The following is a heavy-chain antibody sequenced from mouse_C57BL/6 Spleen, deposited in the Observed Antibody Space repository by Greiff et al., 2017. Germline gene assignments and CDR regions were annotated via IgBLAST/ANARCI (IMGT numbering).Heavy chain of an antibody. CDR3: ARGGSTMVTSWYFDV. CDR2: IDPSDSYT. V-gene: IGHV1-69*01. D-gene: IGHD2-2*01. CDR1: GYTFTSYW. Sequence: VQLQQPGAELVMPGASVKLSCKASGYTFTSYWMHWVKQRPGQGLEWIGEIDPSDSYTNYNQKIKGKSTLTVDKSSSTAYMQLSSLTSEDSAVYYCARGGSTMVTSWYFDVWGTGTTVTVSS. J-gene: IGHJ1*03.